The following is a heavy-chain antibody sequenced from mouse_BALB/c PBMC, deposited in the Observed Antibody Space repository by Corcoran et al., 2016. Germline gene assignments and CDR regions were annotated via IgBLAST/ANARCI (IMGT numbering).Heavy chain of an antibody. V-gene: IGHV9-1*02. CDR3: ARPITTVVAPYFDY. D-gene: IGHD1-1*01. J-gene: IGHJ2*01. CDR2: INTYTGEP. CDR1: RYTFTNYG. Sequence: QIQLVQSGPELKKPGETVKISCKASRYTFTNYGMNWVKQAPGKGLKWMGWINTYTGEPTYADDFKGRFAFSLETSASTAYLQINNLKNEDMATYFCARPITTVVAPYFDYWGQGTTLTVSS.